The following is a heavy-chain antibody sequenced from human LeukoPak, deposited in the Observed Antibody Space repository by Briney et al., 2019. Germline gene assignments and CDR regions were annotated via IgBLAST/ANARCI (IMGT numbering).Heavy chain of an antibody. CDR2: IIPIFGTA. D-gene: IGHD3-22*01. CDR1: GYTFTGYY. J-gene: IGHJ4*02. Sequence: ASVKVSCKASGYTFTGYYMHWVRQAPGQGLEWMGGIIPIFGTANYAQKFQGRVTITTDESTSTAYMELSSLRSEDTAVYYCARNYYDSSGYYYHFDYWGQGTLVTVSS. V-gene: IGHV1-69*05. CDR3: ARNYYDSSGYYYHFDY.